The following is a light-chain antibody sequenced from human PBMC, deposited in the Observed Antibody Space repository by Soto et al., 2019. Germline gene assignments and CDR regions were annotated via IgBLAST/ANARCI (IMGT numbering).Light chain of an antibody. Sequence: EIVLTQSPATLSWSPGDRATLSCRASQSVSSYLAWYQQKPGQAPRLLIYDASNRATGIPARFSGSGSGTDFTLTISSLEPEDFAVYYCQQRSNWSFGQGTRLEIK. CDR3: QQRSNWS. CDR2: DAS. CDR1: QSVSSY. J-gene: IGKJ5*01. V-gene: IGKV3-11*01.